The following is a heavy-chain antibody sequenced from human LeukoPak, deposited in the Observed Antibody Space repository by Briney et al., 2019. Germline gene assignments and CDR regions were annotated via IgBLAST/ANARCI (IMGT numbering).Heavy chain of an antibody. D-gene: IGHD4-17*01. V-gene: IGHV4-59*11. CDR2: IYYRGST. CDR1: GASISSHY. Sequence: SESLSLTCTVSGASISSHYWSWIRQPPGKGLGWIGYIYYRGSTNYNPSLKSRVSISVDTSKSQFSLKLSSVTAADTAVYYCARIGDYVLKDWRQGTQLTDSS. J-gene: IGHJ4*02. CDR3: ARIGDYVLKD.